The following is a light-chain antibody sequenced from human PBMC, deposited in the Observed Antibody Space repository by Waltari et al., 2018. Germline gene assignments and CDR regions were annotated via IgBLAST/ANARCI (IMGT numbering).Light chain of an antibody. CDR3: QQYNLWPWT. V-gene: IGKV3-15*01. CDR1: QSVSTT. CDR2: GAS. Sequence: EIVMTQSPATLSVSLGERATLSCRASQSVSTTLAWYQQRPGQAPRLLIYGASTRATGVPARFSGSGSGTEFTLTISSLQSEDFAIYYCQQYNLWPWTFDQGTKVDIK. J-gene: IGKJ1*01.